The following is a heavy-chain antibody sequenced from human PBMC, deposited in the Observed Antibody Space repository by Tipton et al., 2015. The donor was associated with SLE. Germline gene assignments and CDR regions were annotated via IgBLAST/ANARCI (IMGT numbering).Heavy chain of an antibody. CDR3: ARSSWYSSSPSEY. CDR1: GGSISSGSYY. V-gene: IGHV4-61*09. J-gene: IGHJ4*02. CDR2: IYTSGST. Sequence: TLSLTCTVSGGSISSGSYYWSWIRQPAGKGLEWIGYIYTSGSTIYNPSLKSRVTISVDTSKNQFSLKLSSVTAADTAVYYCARSSWYSSSPSEYWGQGTLVTVSS. D-gene: IGHD6-13*01.